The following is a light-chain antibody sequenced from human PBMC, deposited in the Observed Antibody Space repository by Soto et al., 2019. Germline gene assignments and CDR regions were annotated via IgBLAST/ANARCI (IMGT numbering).Light chain of an antibody. CDR3: QQSYSTPLT. J-gene: IGKJ1*01. CDR1: RIISCY. Sequence: DIKMTQYPSSLYASVGGRVNITCRACRIISCYLNWYQQKPGKAPKLLIYAASSLQSGVSSRFSGSGSGTDFTLTISSLQPEVFATYYCQQSYSTPLTSGQGTKVDSK. V-gene: IGKV1-39*01. CDR2: AAS.